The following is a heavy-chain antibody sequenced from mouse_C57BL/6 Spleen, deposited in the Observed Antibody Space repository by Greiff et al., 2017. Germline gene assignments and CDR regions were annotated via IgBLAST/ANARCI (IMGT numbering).Heavy chain of an antibody. J-gene: IGHJ2*01. CDR3: ARREGNYYFDY. V-gene: IGHV1-82*01. D-gene: IGHD2-1*01. CDR2: IYPGDGDT. Sequence: VKLVESGPELVKPGASVKISCKASGYAFSSSWMNWVKQRPGKGLEWIGRIYPGDGDTNYNGKFKGKATLTADKSSSTAYMQLSSLTSEDSAVYFCARREGNYYFDYWGQGTTLTVSS. CDR1: GYAFSSSW.